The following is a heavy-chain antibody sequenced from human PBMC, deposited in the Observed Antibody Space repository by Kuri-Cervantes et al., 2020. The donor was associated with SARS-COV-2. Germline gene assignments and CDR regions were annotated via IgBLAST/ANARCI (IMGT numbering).Heavy chain of an antibody. CDR1: GFTFSSYD. Sequence: GESLKISCAACGFTFSSYDMHWVRQATGKGLEWVSAIGTAGDTYYPGSVKGQFTISRENAKNSLYLQMNSLRAGDTAVYYCATEGYSIIIWAFAHWGQGTKVTVSS. V-gene: IGHV3-13*03. CDR2: IGTAGDT. J-gene: IGHJ3*01. CDR3: ATEGYSIIIWAFAH. D-gene: IGHD3-22*01.